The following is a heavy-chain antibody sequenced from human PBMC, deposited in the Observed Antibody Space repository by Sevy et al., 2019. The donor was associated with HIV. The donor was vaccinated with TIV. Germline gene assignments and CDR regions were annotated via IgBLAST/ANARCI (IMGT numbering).Heavy chain of an antibody. J-gene: IGHJ3*02. Sequence: GESLKISCAASGFSLRTYVIHWVRQAPGKGLEWVALIGFDGKSKFYGASVKGRFSISRDNSDNTEYLQMNSLRTEDTAVYYCATERGSGVFDIWGQGTMVTVSS. D-gene: IGHD3-10*01. V-gene: IGHV3-30*02. CDR2: IGFDGKSK. CDR3: ATERGSGVFDI. CDR1: GFSLRTYV.